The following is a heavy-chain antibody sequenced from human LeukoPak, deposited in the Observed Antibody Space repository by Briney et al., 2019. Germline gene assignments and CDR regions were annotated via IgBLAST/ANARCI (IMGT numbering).Heavy chain of an antibody. D-gene: IGHD1-26*01. CDR3: ARDSGSLLDY. CDR1: GGSISSSSYY. CDR2: ICYSGST. Sequence: PSETLSLTCTVSGGSISSSSYYWGWIRQPPGKGLVWIGRICYSGSTYYNPSLKSRVPISVDTSKNQFSLKLSSVTAADTAVYYCARDSGSLLDYWGQGTLVTVSS. J-gene: IGHJ4*02. V-gene: IGHV4-39*02.